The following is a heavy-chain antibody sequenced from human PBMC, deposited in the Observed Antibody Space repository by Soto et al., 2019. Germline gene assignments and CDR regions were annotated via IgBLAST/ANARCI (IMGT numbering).Heavy chain of an antibody. Sequence: EVQLLESGGGLVQPGGSLRLSCTASGFTFNNYVMSWVRQAPGKGLEWVSGVTGSGGGTYYADSVKGRFRISRDNRKNTLYLQMSSLRAEDTAIYHCARSMALAPGAQSIWGSYRYSGDYDAFDIWGQGTMVTVSS. CDR3: ARSMALAPGAQSIWGSYRYSGDYDAFDI. CDR2: VTGSGGGT. J-gene: IGHJ3*02. V-gene: IGHV3-23*01. D-gene: IGHD3-16*02. CDR1: GFTFNNYV.